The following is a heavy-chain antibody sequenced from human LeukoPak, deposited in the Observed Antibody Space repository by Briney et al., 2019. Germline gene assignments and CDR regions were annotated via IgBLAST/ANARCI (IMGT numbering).Heavy chain of an antibody. Sequence: PSETLSLTCTVSGGSISSYYWSWIRQPPGKGLEWIRYIYYSGSTNYNPSLKSRVTISVDTSKNQFSLKLSSVTAADTAVYYCARGAPCSGGSCYSDWFDPWGQGTLVTVSS. V-gene: IGHV4-59*01. CDR1: GGSISSYY. CDR3: ARGAPCSGGSCYSDWFDP. D-gene: IGHD2-15*01. CDR2: IYYSGST. J-gene: IGHJ5*02.